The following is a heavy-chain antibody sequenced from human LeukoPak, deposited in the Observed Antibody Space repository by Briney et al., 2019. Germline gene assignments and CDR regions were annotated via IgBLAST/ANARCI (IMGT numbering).Heavy chain of an antibody. D-gene: IGHD3-3*01. Sequence: ASVKVSCKASGYTFTSYDINWVRQATGQGLECMGLMNPNSGNTRYAQKFQGRVTITRNTSISTAYMEVSRMRSEDTAVYYCERGQAYYDSWSGYKGGFDYWGQGTLVTVSS. V-gene: IGHV1-8*03. CDR2: MNPNSGNT. CDR1: GYTFTSYD. CDR3: ERGQAYYDSWSGYKGGFDY. J-gene: IGHJ4*02.